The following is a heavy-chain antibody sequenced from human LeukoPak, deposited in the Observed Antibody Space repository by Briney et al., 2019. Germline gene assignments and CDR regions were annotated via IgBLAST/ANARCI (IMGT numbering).Heavy chain of an antibody. CDR2: IDYSGGT. CDR3: VRRTSRWQVAA. CDR1: GGSFSAANYY. D-gene: IGHD4-23*01. Sequence: SETLSLTCIVSGGSFSAANYYWGWIRQPPGKGLEWIGSIDYSGGTYYNPSLKSRATVSADTSKNQFSLQLSSVTAADAAVYFCVRRTSRWQVAAWGQGTLVTVSS. V-gene: IGHV4-39*01. J-gene: IGHJ5*02.